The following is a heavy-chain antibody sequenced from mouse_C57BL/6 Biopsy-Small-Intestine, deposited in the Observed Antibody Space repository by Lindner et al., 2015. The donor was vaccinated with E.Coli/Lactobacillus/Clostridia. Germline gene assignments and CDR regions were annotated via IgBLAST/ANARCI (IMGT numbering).Heavy chain of an antibody. Sequence: VQLQESGGDLVKPGGSLKLSCAASGFTFSSYGMSWVRQTPDKRLEWVATISSGGSYTYYPDSVKGRLTISRDNAKNTLYLQMSSLKSEDTALYYCARHPLYYSNPYYAMDYWGQGTSVTVSS. CDR1: GFTFSSYG. CDR2: ISSGGSYT. V-gene: IGHV5-6*01. D-gene: IGHD2-5*01. J-gene: IGHJ4*01. CDR3: ARHPLYYSNPYYAMDY.